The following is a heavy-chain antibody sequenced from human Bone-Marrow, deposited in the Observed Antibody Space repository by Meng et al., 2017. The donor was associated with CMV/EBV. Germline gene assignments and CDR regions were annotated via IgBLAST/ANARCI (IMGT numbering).Heavy chain of an antibody. CDR3: ARLQLLGYYYYGMDV. CDR2: IDWDDDK. J-gene: IGHJ6*02. D-gene: IGHD6-6*01. V-gene: IGHV2-70*20. Sequence: SGPTLVKPTQTLTLTCTFSGFSLSTSGMCVSWVRQPPGKAPEWLALIDWDDDKYYSTSLKTRLTISKDTSKNQVVLTMTNMDPVDTATYYCARLQLLGYYYYGMDVWGQGTTVTVSS. CDR1: GFSLSTSGMC.